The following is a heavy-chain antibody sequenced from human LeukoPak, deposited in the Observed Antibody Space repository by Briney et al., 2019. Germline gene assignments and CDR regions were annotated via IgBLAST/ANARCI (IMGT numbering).Heavy chain of an antibody. J-gene: IGHJ3*02. CDR3: VLSYGYAHFRFSACDI. Sequence: ASVKVSCKASGYTFTGYYMHWVRQAPGQGLEWMGWINPNSGGTNYAQKFQGRVTMTRDTSISTAYMELSRLRSDDTAVYYGVLSYGYAHFRFSACDIWGQGTMVTVSS. D-gene: IGHD5-18*01. CDR1: GYTFTGYY. V-gene: IGHV1-2*02. CDR2: INPNSGGT.